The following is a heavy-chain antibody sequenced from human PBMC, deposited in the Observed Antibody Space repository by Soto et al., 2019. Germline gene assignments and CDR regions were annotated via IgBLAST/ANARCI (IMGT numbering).Heavy chain of an antibody. D-gene: IGHD2-2*01. Sequence: KPSETLSLTCSVSGGSINYNSYHWGWIRQPPGQGLEWIGSIFYTGTTFYNPSLESRVTMSVDTSKNSFSLHLTSVTAADTAVYFCARLVVVAPVANVWGQGTMVTVYS. CDR1: GGSINYNSYH. CDR2: IFYTGTT. V-gene: IGHV4-39*02. CDR3: ARLVVVAPVANV. J-gene: IGHJ4*02.